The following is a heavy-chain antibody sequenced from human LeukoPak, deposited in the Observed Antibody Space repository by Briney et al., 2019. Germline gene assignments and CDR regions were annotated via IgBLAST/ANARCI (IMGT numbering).Heavy chain of an antibody. D-gene: IGHD3/OR15-3a*01. Sequence: PGGSLRLSCAASGFNFRSFGMNWVRQAPGKGLEWVSGIYTNGRTRYADAAEGRFTISRDNSKNTLYLQMHSLRVEDTAVYYCAHLVWEYVGGLDVWGQGTTVTVSS. CDR3: AHLVWEYVGGLDV. V-gene: IGHV3-23*05. CDR1: GFNFRSFG. CDR2: IYTNGRT. J-gene: IGHJ6*02.